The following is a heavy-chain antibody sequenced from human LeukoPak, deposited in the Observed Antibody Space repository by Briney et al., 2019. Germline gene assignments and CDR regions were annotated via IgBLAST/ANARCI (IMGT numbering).Heavy chain of an antibody. Sequence: SETLSLTCTVSGGSISSSSYYWGWIRQPPGKGLEWIGSIYYSGSTYYNPSLKSRVTISVDTSKNQFSLKLSSVTAADTAVYYCARTRLTGTTDYWGQGTLVTVSS. CDR3: ARTRLTGTTDY. J-gene: IGHJ4*02. CDR1: GGSISSSSYY. D-gene: IGHD1-7*01. V-gene: IGHV4-39*01. CDR2: IYYSGST.